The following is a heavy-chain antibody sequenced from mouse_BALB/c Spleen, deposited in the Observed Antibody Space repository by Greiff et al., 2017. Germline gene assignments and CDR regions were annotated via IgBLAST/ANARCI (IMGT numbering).Heavy chain of an antibody. CDR3: ARSGRYDGVWFAY. CDR2: IYPGDGDT. D-gene: IGHD2-14*01. V-gene: IGHV1-80*01. Sequence: QVQLKQSGAELVRPGSSVKISCKASGYAFSSYWMNWVKQRPGQGLEWIGQIYPGDGDTNYNGKFKGKATLTADKSSSTAYMQLSSLTSEDSAVYFCARSGRYDGVWFAYWGQGTLVTVSA. CDR1: GYAFSSYW. J-gene: IGHJ3*01.